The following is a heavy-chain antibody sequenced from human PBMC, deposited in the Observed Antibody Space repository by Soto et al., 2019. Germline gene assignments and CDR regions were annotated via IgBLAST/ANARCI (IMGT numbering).Heavy chain of an antibody. J-gene: IGHJ6*02. Sequence: ASVKVSCPASGYTFTSYGIHWVRQAPGQRLEWTGWINAGNGNTKYSEKFQGRVTITRDTSASTAYLELSSLRSEDTAVYYCAIEPNDSSAYYPHYDHGMDVGGQGTT. CDR1: GYTFTSYG. D-gene: IGHD3-22*01. CDR3: AIEPNDSSAYYPHYDHGMDV. V-gene: IGHV1-3*01. CDR2: INAGNGNT.